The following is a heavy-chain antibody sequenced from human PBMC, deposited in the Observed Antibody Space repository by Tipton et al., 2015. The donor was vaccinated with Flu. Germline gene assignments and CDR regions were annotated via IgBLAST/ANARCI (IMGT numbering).Heavy chain of an antibody. CDR1: DASINFYY. CDR2: IFHSGNS. V-gene: IGHV4-59*08. Sequence: TLSLTCTVSDASINFYYWSWIRQPPGRGLEWIGNIFHSGNSYHNPSLKSRVTMSVETSKNQFSLKLSSVTAADTAVYYCARRDYSNYVSEPKNWFDSWGQGVLVIVSS. D-gene: IGHD4-11*01. J-gene: IGHJ5*01. CDR3: ARRDYSNYVSEPKNWFDS.